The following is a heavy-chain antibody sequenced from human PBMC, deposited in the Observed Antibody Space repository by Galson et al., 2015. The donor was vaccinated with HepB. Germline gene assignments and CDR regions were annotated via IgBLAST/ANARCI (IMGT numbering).Heavy chain of an antibody. V-gene: IGHV3-30-3*01. CDR3: ARDQDDSYSHFDY. D-gene: IGHD4-11*01. Sequence: SLRLSCAASGFTFSSYAVHWVRQAPGKGLEWVAVISYDGSNKYYADSVKGRFTISRDNSKNTLYLQMNSLRAEDTAVYYCARDQDDSYSHFDYWGQGTLVTVSS. CDR2: ISYDGSNK. CDR1: GFTFSSYA. J-gene: IGHJ4*02.